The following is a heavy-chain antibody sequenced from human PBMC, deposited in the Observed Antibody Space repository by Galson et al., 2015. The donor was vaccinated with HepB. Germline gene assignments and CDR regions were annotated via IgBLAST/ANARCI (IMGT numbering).Heavy chain of an antibody. Sequence: SLRLSCAASGFTFSNAWMNWVRQAPGKGLEWVGRIKSKTDGGTTDYAAPVKGRFTISRDDSKNTLYLQMNSLKTEDTAVYYCTTDVIDYRGSSSWYGEPGTGGGDYYYYYGMDVWGQGTTVTVSS. CDR1: GFTFSNAW. V-gene: IGHV3-15*07. CDR2: IKSKTDGGTT. CDR3: TTDVIDYRGSSSWYGEPGTGGGDYYYYYGMDV. J-gene: IGHJ6*02. D-gene: IGHD6-13*01.